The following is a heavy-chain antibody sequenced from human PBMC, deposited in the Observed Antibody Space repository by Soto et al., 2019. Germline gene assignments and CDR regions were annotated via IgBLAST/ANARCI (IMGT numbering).Heavy chain of an antibody. CDR3: ARGVAAAGVYYYYGMDV. V-gene: IGHV3-33*01. Sequence: QVQLVESGGGVVQPGRSLRLSCAASGFTFSSYGMHWVRQAPGKGLEWVAVIWYDGSNKYYADSVKGRFTISRDNSKNXXYLQMNSLRAEDTAVYYCARGVAAAGVYYYYGMDVWGQGTTVTVSS. CDR2: IWYDGSNK. J-gene: IGHJ6*02. CDR1: GFTFSSYG. D-gene: IGHD6-13*01.